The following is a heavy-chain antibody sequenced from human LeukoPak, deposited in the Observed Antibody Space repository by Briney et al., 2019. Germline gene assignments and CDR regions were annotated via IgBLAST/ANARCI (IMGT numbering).Heavy chain of an antibody. D-gene: IGHD3-10*01. J-gene: IGHJ4*02. Sequence: GGSLRLSCAASGFTFSNAWMSWVRQAPGRGLEWVGRIKSKTDGGTTDYAAPVKGRFTISRDDSKNTLYLQMNSLKTEDTAVYYCTTGIQSTMVRGVIIWSDYWGQGTLVTVSS. V-gene: IGHV3-15*01. CDR1: GFTFSNAW. CDR3: TTGIQSTMVRGVIIWSDY. CDR2: IKSKTDGGTT.